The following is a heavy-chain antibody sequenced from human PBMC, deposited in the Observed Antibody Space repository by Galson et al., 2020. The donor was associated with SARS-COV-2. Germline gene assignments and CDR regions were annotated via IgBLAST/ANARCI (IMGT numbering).Heavy chain of an antibody. CDR3: ARGGEWELPYYVDY. Sequence: GGSLRLSCAASGFTFSNYVMHWVRQAPGTGPEWVAVISSDGSNSFYADSLKGRFTISRDNSKSTLYLQMNSLRAEDTAVYYCARGGEWELPYYVDYWGQGTLVTVSS. J-gene: IGHJ4*02. D-gene: IGHD1-26*01. CDR1: GFTFSNYV. CDR2: ISSDGSNS. V-gene: IGHV3-30*04.